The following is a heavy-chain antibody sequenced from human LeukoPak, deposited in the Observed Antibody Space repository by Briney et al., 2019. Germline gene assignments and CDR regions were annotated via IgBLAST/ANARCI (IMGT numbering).Heavy chain of an antibody. Sequence: GASVKVSCKASGGTFSSYAISWVRQAPGQGLEWMGGIVPIFGTANYAQKFQGRVTITADESTSTAYMELSSLRSEDTAVYYCARSRYSSSWYWFDPWGQGTLVTVSS. CDR2: IVPIFGTA. D-gene: IGHD6-13*01. V-gene: IGHV1-69*13. CDR3: ARSRYSSSWYWFDP. J-gene: IGHJ5*02. CDR1: GGTFSSYA.